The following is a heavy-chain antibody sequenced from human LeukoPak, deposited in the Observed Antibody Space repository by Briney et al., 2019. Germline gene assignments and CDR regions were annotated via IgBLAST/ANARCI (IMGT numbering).Heavy chain of an antibody. Sequence: GASVKVSCKASGYTFTGYYMHWVRQAPGQGLEWMGRINPNSGGTNYAQKFQGRVTMTRDTSISTAYMELSRLRSDDTAVYYCARVLGYCSSTSCRDTAMVVWGQGTLVTVSS. V-gene: IGHV1-2*06. CDR2: INPNSGGT. CDR1: GYTFTGYY. CDR3: ARVLGYCSSTSCRDTAMVV. D-gene: IGHD2-2*01. J-gene: IGHJ4*02.